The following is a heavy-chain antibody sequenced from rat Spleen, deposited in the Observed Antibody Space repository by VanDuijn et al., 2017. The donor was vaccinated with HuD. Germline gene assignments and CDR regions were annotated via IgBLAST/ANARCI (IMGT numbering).Heavy chain of an antibody. CDR1: GFSLTSNT. J-gene: IGHJ2*01. D-gene: IGHD1-11*01. Sequence: QVQLKESGPGLVQPSQTLSLTCTVSGFSLTSNTVHWVRQFPGKGLEWMGGIWGDGSTDYNSALKSRLNISRDTSKSQVYLKMNSLQTEDTATYYCARETYGDGFDYWGQGVMVTVSS. CDR3: ARETYGDGFDY. CDR2: IWGDGST. V-gene: IGHV2-1*01.